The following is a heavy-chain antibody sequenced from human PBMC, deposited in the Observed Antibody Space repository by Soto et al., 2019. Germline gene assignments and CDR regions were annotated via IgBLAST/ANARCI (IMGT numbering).Heavy chain of an antibody. Sequence: SETLSLTCAVYGGSFSGYYWSWIRQPPGKGLEWIGEINHSGSTNYNPSLKSRVTISVDTSKNQFSLKLSSVTAADTAVYYCARGLSRTYYDFWSGYYFDYWGQGTLVTVSS. V-gene: IGHV4-34*01. J-gene: IGHJ4*02. CDR2: INHSGST. CDR1: GGSFSGYY. CDR3: ARGLSRTYYDFWSGYYFDY. D-gene: IGHD3-3*01.